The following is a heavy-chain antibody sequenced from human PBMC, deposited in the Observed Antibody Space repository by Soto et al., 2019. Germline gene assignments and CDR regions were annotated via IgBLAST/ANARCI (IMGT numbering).Heavy chain of an antibody. V-gene: IGHV4-4*07. D-gene: IGHD1-26*01. CDR2: TYTSGTT. Sequence: QVQLQESGPGLMKPSETLSLTCTVSGGSVSSNYWSWIRQSAGKGLEWIGRTYTSGTTDYNPSLRGRVTISVDTSKNQFSLKMTSVTAADTAVYYCARERAVPSGIDPWGQGIRVTVSS. CDR1: GGSVSSNY. CDR3: ARERAVPSGIDP. J-gene: IGHJ5*02.